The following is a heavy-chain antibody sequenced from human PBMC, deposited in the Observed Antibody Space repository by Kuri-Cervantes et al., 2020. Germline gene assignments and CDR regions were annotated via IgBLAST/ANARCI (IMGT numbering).Heavy chain of an antibody. J-gene: IGHJ3*02. CDR3: ARDVVVTDSDAFDI. D-gene: IGHD2-21*02. CDR1: GGSISNYY. CDR2: IYYSGST. V-gene: IGHV4-59*01. Sequence: SETLSLTCIVSGGSISNYYWNWIRLPPGKGLEWIGYIYYSGSTNYNPSLKSRVTISVDTSKNQFSLKLSSVTAADTAVYYCARDVVVTDSDAFDIWGQGTMVTVSS.